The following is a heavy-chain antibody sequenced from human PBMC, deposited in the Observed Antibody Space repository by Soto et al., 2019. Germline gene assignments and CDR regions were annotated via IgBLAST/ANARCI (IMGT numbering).Heavy chain of an antibody. CDR1: GYTFTSYD. CDR3: ARAAYYYGSGSYDDAFDI. D-gene: IGHD3-10*01. Sequence: GASVKVSCKASGYTFTSYDINWVRQATGQGLEWMGWMNPNSGNTGYAQKFQGRVTMTRNTSISTAYMELSSLRSEDTAVYYCARAAYYYGSGSYDDAFDIWGQRTMVTVSS. CDR2: MNPNSGNT. J-gene: IGHJ3*02. V-gene: IGHV1-8*01.